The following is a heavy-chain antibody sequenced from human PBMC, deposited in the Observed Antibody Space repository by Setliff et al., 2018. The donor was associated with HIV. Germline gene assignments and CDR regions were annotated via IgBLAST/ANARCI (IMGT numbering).Heavy chain of an antibody. V-gene: IGHV4-34*01. D-gene: IGHD1-26*01. CDR1: GGSFSGYY. Sequence: PSETLSLTCAVYGGSFSGYYWSWIRQSPGKGLEWIGEINHSGSTKYNPSLKSRVTISVDTSKNQFSLKLSPVTAADTAVYYCARIVRWELVATSTFFYYYMDVWGKGTTVTVSS. CDR2: INHSGST. CDR3: ARIVRWELVATSTFFYYYMDV. J-gene: IGHJ6*03.